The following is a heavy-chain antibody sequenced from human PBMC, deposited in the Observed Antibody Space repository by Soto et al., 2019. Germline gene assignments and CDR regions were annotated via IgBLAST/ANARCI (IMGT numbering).Heavy chain of an antibody. CDR3: ARLWSEREPNFDS. D-gene: IGHD1-26*01. CDR1: GYTFSDSA. CDR2: IRSRTNSYAT. J-gene: IGHJ4*02. Sequence: EVPLVESGGGLVQPGGSLKLSCAASGYTFSDSAMHWVRQASGKGLEWVGRIRSRTNSYATGYAASVKGRFTISRDDSKNTAYLQMNSLTTEDTAVYYCARLWSEREPNFDSWGQGTLVSVSS. V-gene: IGHV3-73*02.